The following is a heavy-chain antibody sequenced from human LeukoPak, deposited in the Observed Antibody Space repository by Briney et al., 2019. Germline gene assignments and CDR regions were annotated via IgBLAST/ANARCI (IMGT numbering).Heavy chain of an antibody. Sequence: WSWIRQPPGKGLEWIGEINHSGSTNYNPSLKSRVTISVDTSKNQFSLKLSSVTAADTAVYYCARGKGYGSGSYSKRTYNWFDPWGQGTLVTVSS. CDR2: INHSGST. D-gene: IGHD3-10*01. CDR3: ARGKGYGSGSYSKRTYNWFDP. J-gene: IGHJ5*02. V-gene: IGHV4-34*01.